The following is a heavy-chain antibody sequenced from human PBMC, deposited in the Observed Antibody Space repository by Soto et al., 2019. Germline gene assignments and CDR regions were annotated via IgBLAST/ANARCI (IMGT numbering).Heavy chain of an antibody. CDR1: GGSVSGGAYY. J-gene: IGHJ4*02. D-gene: IGHD5-18*01. V-gene: IGHV4-61*08. CDR2: IYYSGST. CDR3: ARDIRGYSRAFDY. Sequence: LSLTCTVSGGSVSGGAYYWTWIRQPPGKGLEWIGYIYYSGSTTYNPSLKSRVTISIDTSKNQFSLKLTSATAADTALYYCARDIRGYSRAFDYWGQGALVTV.